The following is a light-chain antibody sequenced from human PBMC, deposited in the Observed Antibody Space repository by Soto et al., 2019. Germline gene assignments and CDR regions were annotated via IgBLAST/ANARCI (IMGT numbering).Light chain of an antibody. CDR3: KPYHRFHRYT. J-gene: IGKJ2*01. CDR1: QDISDY. CDR2: HAS. V-gene: IGKV1-33*01. Sequence: DIQMTKSPYSLSASVGDRVTITGQASQDISDYLNWYQLKPGKAPKLLIYHASNLEAGVPSRVTGAGSRSDFSSANCILQPKDVWTYFCKPYHRFHRYTFGNGT.